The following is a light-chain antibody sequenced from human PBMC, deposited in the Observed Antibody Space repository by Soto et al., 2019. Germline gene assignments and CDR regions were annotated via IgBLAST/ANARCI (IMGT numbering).Light chain of an antibody. CDR2: DVS. J-gene: IGLJ3*02. CDR1: SSDVGAHHS. Sequence: QSALTQPASVSGSPGQSFTISCTGTSSDVGAHHSVSWYQQHPGKAPKLIIFDVSNRPSGVSNRFSGSKSGNTASLTISGHHAEDDADYYCSSFTDTGTVMFGGGTKLTVL. CDR3: SSFTDTGTVM. V-gene: IGLV2-14*03.